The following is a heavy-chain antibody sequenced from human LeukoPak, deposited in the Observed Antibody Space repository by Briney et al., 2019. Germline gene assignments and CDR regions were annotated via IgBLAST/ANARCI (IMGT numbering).Heavy chain of an antibody. Sequence: SETLSLTCTVSGGSISSASYYWGWIRQPPGKGLEWIGNIHYSGSPFYNPSLKSRVTISVDTSKNQFSVKLNSVTAADTAVYYCARRAGTTAPRYFDYWGQGTLVTVSS. V-gene: IGHV4-39*01. CDR1: GGSISSASYY. D-gene: IGHD5-18*01. CDR3: ARRAGTTAPRYFDY. CDR2: IHYSGSP. J-gene: IGHJ4*02.